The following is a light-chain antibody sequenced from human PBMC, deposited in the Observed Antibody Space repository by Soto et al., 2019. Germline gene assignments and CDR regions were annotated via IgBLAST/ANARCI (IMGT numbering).Light chain of an antibody. CDR3: QQYNNWPLT. J-gene: IGKJ4*01. Sequence: EIVLTQSPATLSLSPGERATLSCRASQSVRSYLAWYQQKPGQAPRLLIYDASNRATDIPARFSGSGSGTDFTLTISSLQSEDFAVYYCQQYNNWPLTFGGGTKVDIK. V-gene: IGKV3-11*01. CDR1: QSVRSY. CDR2: DAS.